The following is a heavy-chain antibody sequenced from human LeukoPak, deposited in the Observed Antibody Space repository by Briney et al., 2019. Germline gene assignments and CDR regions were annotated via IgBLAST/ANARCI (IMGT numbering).Heavy chain of an antibody. J-gene: IGHJ6*03. CDR3: ARDYGDGSGSYYNLFDWGTDYYMDV. CDR2: INHSGST. Sequence: PSETLSLTCAVYGGSFSGYYWSWIRQPPGKGLEWIGEINHSGSTNYNPSLKSRVTISVDTSKNQFSLKLSSVTAADTAVYYCARDYGDGSGSYYNLFDWGTDYYMDVWGKGTTVTISS. D-gene: IGHD3-10*01. V-gene: IGHV4-34*01. CDR1: GGSFSGYY.